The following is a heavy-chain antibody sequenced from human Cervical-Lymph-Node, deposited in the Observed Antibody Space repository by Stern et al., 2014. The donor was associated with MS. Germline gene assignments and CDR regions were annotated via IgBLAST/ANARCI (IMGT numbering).Heavy chain of an antibody. CDR2: FDPEDGET. D-gene: IGHD6-19*01. Sequence: QVQLVQSGTEVKKPGASVKVSCKISGNSLNEISIHWVRQAPGKGLEWMGFFDPEDGETIYAQKFEGRATVTEDTSTDTAYMELSSLRSEDTAIYYCATGYDPAVAEALWYLDLWGRGTLVTVSS. J-gene: IGHJ2*01. V-gene: IGHV1-24*01. CDR1: GNSLNEIS. CDR3: ATGYDPAVAEALWYLDL.